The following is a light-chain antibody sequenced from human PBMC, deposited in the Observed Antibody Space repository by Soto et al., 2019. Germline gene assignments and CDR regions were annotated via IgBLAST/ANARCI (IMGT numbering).Light chain of an antibody. CDR2: GAS. J-gene: IGKJ1*01. CDR1: QSVNSK. V-gene: IGKV3-15*01. CDR3: QHYNSYSEA. Sequence: EIVRTQAPATLAESPGERVTVSCRASQSVNSKVAWYQQKPGQAPRLLIYGASARATGIPDRFSGGGSGAEYTLTISSLQSEDFATYYCQHYNSYSEAFGQGTKVDI.